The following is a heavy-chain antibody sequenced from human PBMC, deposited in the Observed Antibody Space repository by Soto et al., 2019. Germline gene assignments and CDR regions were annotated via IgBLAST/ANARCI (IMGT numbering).Heavy chain of an antibody. CDR1: GFTLSTYW. CDR3: ARAFVDVWAGLDP. Sequence: EVHLVESGGGLVQPGGSLRLSCAASGFTLSTYWMHWVRQVPGKGLVWVSRISSGGTYTNYADSVKGRFTISRDSARNQLFLKMNYRRGGDAAVFYCARAFVDVWAGLDPWGQGTLVTVSS. V-gene: IGHV3-74*01. D-gene: IGHD2-15*01. J-gene: IGHJ5*02. CDR2: ISSGGTYT.